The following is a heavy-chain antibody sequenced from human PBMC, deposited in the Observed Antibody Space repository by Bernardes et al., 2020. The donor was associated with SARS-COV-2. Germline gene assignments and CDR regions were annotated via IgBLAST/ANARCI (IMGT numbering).Heavy chain of an antibody. Sequence: SETLSLTCTVSGGSISGYYWNWIRQPPGKGLEWIGYISHSGSTNNNPSLKSRVTISVDTSKNQFSLKLTSVTAADTAVYYCARAGYCGSTSCPFDPWGQGTRVRLL. CDR2: ISHSGST. D-gene: IGHD2-2*01. V-gene: IGHV4-59*01. CDR1: GGSISGYY. J-gene: IGHJ5*02. CDR3: ARAGYCGSTSCPFDP.